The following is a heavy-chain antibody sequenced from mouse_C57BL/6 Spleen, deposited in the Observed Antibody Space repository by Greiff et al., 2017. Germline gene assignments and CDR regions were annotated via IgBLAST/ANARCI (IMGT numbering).Heavy chain of an antibody. V-gene: IGHV3-6*01. CDR1: GYSITSGYY. J-gene: IGHJ4*01. Sequence: DVKLQESGPGLVKPSQSLSLTCSVTGYSITSGYYWNWIRQFPGNKLEWMGYISYDGSNNYNPSLKNRISITRDTSKNQFFLKLNSVTTEDTATYYCARGGYDYDGGGYYAMDYWGQGTSVTVSS. D-gene: IGHD2-4*01. CDR2: ISYDGSN. CDR3: ARGGYDYDGGGYYAMDY.